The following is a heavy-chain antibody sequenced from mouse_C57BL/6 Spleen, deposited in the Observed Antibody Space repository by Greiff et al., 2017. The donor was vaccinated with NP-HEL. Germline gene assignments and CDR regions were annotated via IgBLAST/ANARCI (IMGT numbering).Heavy chain of an antibody. CDR3: APDYASLDY. CDR1: GYTFTSYG. CDR2: IYPRSGNT. D-gene: IGHD2-4*01. V-gene: IGHV1-81*01. Sequence: QVQLQQSGAELARPGASVKLSCKASGYTFTSYGISWVKQRTGQGLEWIGEIYPRSGNTYYNEKFKGKATLTADKSSSTAYMELRRLTSEDSAVYFCAPDYASLDYWGQGPTLTVSS. J-gene: IGHJ2*01.